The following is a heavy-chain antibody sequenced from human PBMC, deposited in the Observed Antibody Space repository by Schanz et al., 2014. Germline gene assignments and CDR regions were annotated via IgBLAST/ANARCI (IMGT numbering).Heavy chain of an antibody. CDR2: ISPSSSYI. J-gene: IGHJ6*02. Sequence: EVQLVESGGCLVQPCRSLRLSCAASGFTFDDYAMHWVRQAPGKGLEYISSISPSSSYIYYADSVKGRFTISRDNAKNSLYLQMNSLRAEDAAVYYCARGEGSVYYYAMAVWGQGTTVNASS. V-gene: IGHV3-21*01. CDR1: GFTFDDYA. CDR3: ARGEGSVYYYAMAV. D-gene: IGHD3-10*01.